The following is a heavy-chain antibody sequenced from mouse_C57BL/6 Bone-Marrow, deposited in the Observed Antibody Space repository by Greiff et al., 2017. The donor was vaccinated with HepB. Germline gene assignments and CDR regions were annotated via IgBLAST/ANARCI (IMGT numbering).Heavy chain of an antibody. CDR1: GFTFTDYY. D-gene: IGHD4-1*02. V-gene: IGHV7-3*01. CDR2: IRNKANGYTT. J-gene: IGHJ4*01. Sequence: EVKLMESGGGLVQPGGSLSLSCAASGFTFTDYYMSWVRQPPGKALEWLGFIRNKANGYTTEYSASVKGRFTISRDNSQSILYLQMNALRAEDSATYYCASQLGPMDYWGQGTSVTVSS. CDR3: ASQLGPMDY.